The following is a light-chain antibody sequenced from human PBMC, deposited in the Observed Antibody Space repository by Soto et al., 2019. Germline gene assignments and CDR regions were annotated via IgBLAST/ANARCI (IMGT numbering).Light chain of an antibody. CDR2: GAS. J-gene: IGKJ5*01. CDR3: QQYNNWPIT. V-gene: IGKV3-15*01. CDR1: QSVSDN. Sequence: ETVMTQSPDTLSLSPGERATLSFRASQSVSDNLAWYQQRPGQGPRLLIYGASTRATGIPARFSGSGSGTEFTLTISSLQSEDFAVYYCQQYNNWPITFGQGTRLEIK.